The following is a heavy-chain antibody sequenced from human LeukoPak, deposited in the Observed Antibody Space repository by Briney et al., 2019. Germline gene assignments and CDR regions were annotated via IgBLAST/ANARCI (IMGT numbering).Heavy chain of an antibody. Sequence: PSETLSLTCTVSGGSISSYYWSWIRQPPGKGLEWIGYIYYSGSTNYNPSLKSRVTISVDTSKNQFSLKLSSVTAADTAVYYCAGDYRDNWFDPWGQGTLVTVSS. CDR3: AGDYRDNWFDP. CDR2: IYYSGST. D-gene: IGHD5-24*01. V-gene: IGHV4-59*01. CDR1: GGSISSYY. J-gene: IGHJ5*02.